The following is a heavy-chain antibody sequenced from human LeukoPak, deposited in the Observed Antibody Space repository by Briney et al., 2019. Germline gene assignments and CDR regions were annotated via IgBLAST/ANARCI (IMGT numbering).Heavy chain of an antibody. CDR1: GFTFSSYG. V-gene: IGHV3-33*08. Sequence: GGSLRLSCAASGFTFSSYGMHWVRQAPGKGLEWVAVIWYDGSNKYCADSVKGRFTISRDNSKNTLYLQMNSLRAEDTAVYYCAREQMTTVTTGYFDYWGQGTLVTVSS. CDR2: IWYDGSNK. J-gene: IGHJ4*02. CDR3: AREQMTTVTTGYFDY. D-gene: IGHD4-17*01.